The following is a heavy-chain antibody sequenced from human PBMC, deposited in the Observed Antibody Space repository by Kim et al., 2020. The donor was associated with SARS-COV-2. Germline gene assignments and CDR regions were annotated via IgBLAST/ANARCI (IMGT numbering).Heavy chain of an antibody. Sequence: FQGRVTMTRDTSTSTVYMELSSLRSEDTAVYYCAREHCSSTSCYASYFDYWGQGTLVTVSS. CDR3: AREHCSSTSCYASYFDY. D-gene: IGHD2-2*01. V-gene: IGHV1-46*01. J-gene: IGHJ4*02.